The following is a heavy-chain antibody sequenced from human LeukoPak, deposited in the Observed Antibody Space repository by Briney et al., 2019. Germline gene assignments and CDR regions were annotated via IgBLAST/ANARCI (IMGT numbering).Heavy chain of an antibody. CDR3: ARDERFCNGDNHYPDLGY. V-gene: IGHV1-2*02. CDR2: INPNTGAT. J-gene: IGHJ4*02. D-gene: IGHD2-15*01. CDR1: GYTFTRYY. Sequence: GASVKVSCKASGYTFTRYYMFWVRQAPGQGLEWMGWINPNTGATKYAQNFQGRVTLTRDTSIRTTFMELSSLRSDDTAFYYCARDERFCNGDNHYPDLGYWGQGTLVTVSS.